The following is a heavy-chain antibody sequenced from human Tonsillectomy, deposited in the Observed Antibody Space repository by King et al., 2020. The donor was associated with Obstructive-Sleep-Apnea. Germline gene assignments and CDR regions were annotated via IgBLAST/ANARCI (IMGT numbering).Heavy chain of an antibody. D-gene: IGHD3-10*01. CDR2: IYYSGST. V-gene: IGHV4-31*03. Sequence: VQLQESGPGLVKPSQTLSLTCTVSGGSISSGGYYWSWIRQHPGKGLEWIGYIYYSGSTYYNPSLKCRVTISVDTSKNQFSLKLSSVTAADTAVYCCARDYYGSGAGSYYYGMDVWGQGTTVTVSS. CDR1: GGSISSGGYY. J-gene: IGHJ6*02. CDR3: ARDYYGSGAGSYYYGMDV.